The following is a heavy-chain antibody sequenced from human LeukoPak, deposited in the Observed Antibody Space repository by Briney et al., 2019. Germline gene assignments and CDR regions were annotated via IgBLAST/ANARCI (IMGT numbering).Heavy chain of an antibody. CDR3: ARVLTYYYYGMDV. CDR2: ISAYNGNT. Sequence: AAVTVSYKASGYTFTIYGISWVRQAPGQGREWMGWISAYNGNTNYAQKLQGRVTMTTDTSTSTAYMELRSLRSDDTAVYNCARVLTYYYYGMDVWGQGTTVTVSS. V-gene: IGHV1-18*01. CDR1: GYTFTIYG. J-gene: IGHJ6*02.